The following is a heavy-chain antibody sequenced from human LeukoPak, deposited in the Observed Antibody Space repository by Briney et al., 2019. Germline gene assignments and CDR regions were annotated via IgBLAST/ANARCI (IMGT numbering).Heavy chain of an antibody. J-gene: IGHJ4*02. CDR2: IYYSGST. V-gene: IGHV4-39*07. D-gene: IGHD7-27*01. CDR1: GGSISSSSYY. CDR3: AIVSNWGSY. Sequence: PSETLSLTCTVSGGSISSSSYYWGWIRQPPGKGLEWIGSIYYSGSTYYNPSLKSRVTISVDTSKNQFSLKLSSVTAADTAVYYCAIVSNWGSYWGQGTLVTVSS.